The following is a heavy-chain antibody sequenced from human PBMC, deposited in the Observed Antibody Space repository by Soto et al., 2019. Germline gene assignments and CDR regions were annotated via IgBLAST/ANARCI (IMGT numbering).Heavy chain of an antibody. Sequence: GGSLRLSCAASGFTFSSYAMSWVRQAPGKGLEWVSAISGSGGSTYYADSVKGRFTISRDNSKNTLYLQMNSLRAEDTAVYYCAKSVSLLRFLEWLLGYFDYWGQGTLVTVSS. J-gene: IGHJ4*02. V-gene: IGHV3-23*01. CDR3: AKSVSLLRFLEWLLGYFDY. CDR2: ISGSGGST. CDR1: GFTFSSYA. D-gene: IGHD3-3*01.